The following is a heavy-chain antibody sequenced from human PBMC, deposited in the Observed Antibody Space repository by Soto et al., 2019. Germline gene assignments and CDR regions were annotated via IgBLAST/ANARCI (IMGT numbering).Heavy chain of an antibody. J-gene: IGHJ6*02. Sequence: SVKVSCKASGGTFSSYAVTWVRHAPGQGLEWMATIIPSFNKVNYAQKFQDRVTIIADKSTSIAYMELSSLRSEDTALYYCARSTIFGVIIGPMDVWGQGTTVTVSS. CDR2: IIPSFNKV. V-gene: IGHV1-69*04. CDR1: GGTFSSYA. CDR3: ARSTIFGVIIGPMDV. D-gene: IGHD3-3*01.